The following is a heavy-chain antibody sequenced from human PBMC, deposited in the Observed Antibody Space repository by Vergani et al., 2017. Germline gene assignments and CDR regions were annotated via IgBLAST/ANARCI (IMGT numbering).Heavy chain of an antibody. J-gene: IGHJ1*01. D-gene: IGHD3-22*01. CDR1: GGTFSSYA. Sequence: QVQLVQSGAEVKKPGSSVKVSCKASGGTFSSYAISWVRQAPGQGLEWMGGIIPIFGTANYAQKFQGRVTITAEESTSTAYMELSSQRSYDTAVYYCASPPEYYDSSGYYSDEYFQHWGQGTLVTVSS. CDR2: IIPIFGTA. CDR3: ASPPEYYDSSGYYSDEYFQH. V-gene: IGHV1-69*01.